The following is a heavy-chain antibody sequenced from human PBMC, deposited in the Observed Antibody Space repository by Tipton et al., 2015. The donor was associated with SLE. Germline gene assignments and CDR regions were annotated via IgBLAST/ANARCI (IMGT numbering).Heavy chain of an antibody. CDR3: ARDPPIAVAGTNYYYGMDV. Sequence: VQLVQSGAEVKKPGESLKISCKGSGYSFTSYWIGWVRQMPGKGLEWMGIIYPGDSDTRYSPSFQGQVTISADKSISTAYLQWSSLKASDTAMYYCARDPPIAVAGTNYYYGMDVWGQGTTVTVSS. V-gene: IGHV5-51*03. CDR2: IYPGDSDT. J-gene: IGHJ6*02. D-gene: IGHD6-19*01. CDR1: GYSFTSYW.